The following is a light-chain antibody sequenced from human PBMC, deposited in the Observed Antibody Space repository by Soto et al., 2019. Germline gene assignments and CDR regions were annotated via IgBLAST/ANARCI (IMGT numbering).Light chain of an antibody. CDR3: QQYNSYPYT. Sequence: DIQITQSPSTLSASVGDRVTITCRASQTINSLLAWYQQNPGKAPKLVIYKASSLESGVPSRFSGRGSGTEFTLTISSLQPDDFATYYCQQYNSYPYTFGQGTKLEIK. J-gene: IGKJ2*01. CDR1: QTINSL. V-gene: IGKV1-5*03. CDR2: KAS.